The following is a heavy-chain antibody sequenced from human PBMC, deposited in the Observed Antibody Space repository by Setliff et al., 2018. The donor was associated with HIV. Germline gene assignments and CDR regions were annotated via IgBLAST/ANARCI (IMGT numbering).Heavy chain of an antibody. CDR3: ARPYSTGWYYFDY. D-gene: IGHD6-19*01. CDR1: GYTFTGYY. J-gene: IGHJ4*02. Sequence: GASVKVSCKASGYTFTGYYIHWVRQAPGQGLEWVGWINPNGGGTNYAQKFQGRVTMTRDPSISTAYMELSSLRSDDTAVYYCARPYSTGWYYFDYWGQGTLVTVSS. V-gene: IGHV1-2*02. CDR2: INPNGGGT.